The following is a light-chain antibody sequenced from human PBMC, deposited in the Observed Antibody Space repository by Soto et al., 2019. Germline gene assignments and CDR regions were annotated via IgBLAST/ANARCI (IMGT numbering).Light chain of an antibody. V-gene: IGKV3-11*01. CDR2: DAS. CDR1: QSVSGY. Sequence: EMVLTQSPVTLSLSPGDRAALSCRASQSVSGYVAWYQQKPGQAPRLLIYDASSRANGIPARFTGSGSGTDFSLTISSLEPEDFAVYYCQQRGTWPTFGQGTKVDIK. CDR3: QQRGTWPT. J-gene: IGKJ1*01.